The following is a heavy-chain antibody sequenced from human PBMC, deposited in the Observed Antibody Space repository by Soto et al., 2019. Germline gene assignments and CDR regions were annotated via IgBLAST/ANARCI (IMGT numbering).Heavy chain of an antibody. CDR2: INWNGGST. J-gene: IGHJ5*02. CDR1: GFTFDDYG. Sequence: GGSLRLSCAASGFTFDDYGMSWVRQAPGKGLEWVSGINWNGGSTGYADSVKGRFTISRDNAKNSLYLQMNSPRAEDTALYHCARDLGYYGSGTLSPNWFDPWGQGTLVTVSS. V-gene: IGHV3-20*01. D-gene: IGHD3-10*01. CDR3: ARDLGYYGSGTLSPNWFDP.